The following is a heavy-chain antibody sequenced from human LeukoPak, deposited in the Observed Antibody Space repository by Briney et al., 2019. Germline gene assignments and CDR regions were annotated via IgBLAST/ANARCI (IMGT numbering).Heavy chain of an antibody. J-gene: IGHJ6*03. CDR3: AKGTIFGVVPLYYMDV. D-gene: IGHD3-3*01. CDR1: GYTFTSFD. CDR2: MNPNSGNT. V-gene: IGHV1-8*01. Sequence: ASVKVSCKASGYTFTSFDINWVRQATGQGLEWMGWMNPNSGNTDYAQKFQGRVTMTTNTSISTAYMELSSLRSEDTAVYYCAKGTIFGVVPLYYMDVWGKGTTVTVSS.